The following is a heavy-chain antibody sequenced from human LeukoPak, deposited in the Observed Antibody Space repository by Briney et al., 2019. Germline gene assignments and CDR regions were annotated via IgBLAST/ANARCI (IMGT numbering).Heavy chain of an antibody. CDR2: ISYDGSNK. D-gene: IGHD3-3*01. CDR3: ARVVWSGYYFDY. V-gene: IGHV3-30-3*01. J-gene: IGHJ4*02. Sequence: GGSLRLSCAASGFTFSSYAMHWVRQAPGKGLEWVAVISYDGSNKYYADSVKGRFTISRDNSKNTLYLQMNSLRAEDTAAYYCARVVWSGYYFDYWGQGTLVTVSS. CDR1: GFTFSSYA.